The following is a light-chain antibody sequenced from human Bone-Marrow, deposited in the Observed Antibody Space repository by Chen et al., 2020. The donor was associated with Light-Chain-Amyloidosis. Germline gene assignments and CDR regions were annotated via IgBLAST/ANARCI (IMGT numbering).Light chain of an antibody. CDR1: SSDVGSSEF. CDR2: GVS. Sequence: QSAVTQPASVSGSPGQSITISCTGTSSDVGSSEFVSWYQQHPGKAPQLIIFGVSTRPSGVSSRFSGSKSGNTASLFISGLQAEDEADYYCCSQTTYSTLKVFGGGTKLTVL. J-gene: IGLJ2*01. V-gene: IGLV2-14*03. CDR3: CSQTTYSTLKV.